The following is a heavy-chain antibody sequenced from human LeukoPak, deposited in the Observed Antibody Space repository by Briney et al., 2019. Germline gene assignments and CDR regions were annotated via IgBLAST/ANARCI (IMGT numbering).Heavy chain of an antibody. CDR1: GFTVTGYY. V-gene: IGHV1-2*02. Sequence: EASVKVSCKASGFTVTGYYMHWVRQAPGQGLEWMGWINPNSGATNYAQKFQGRVTMTRGTSISTVYMELSRLRSDDTAVYYCTRGGPEGSGYSYGSHDYWGQGTLVTVSS. J-gene: IGHJ4*02. CDR3: TRGGPEGSGYSYGSHDY. CDR2: INPNSGAT. D-gene: IGHD5-18*01.